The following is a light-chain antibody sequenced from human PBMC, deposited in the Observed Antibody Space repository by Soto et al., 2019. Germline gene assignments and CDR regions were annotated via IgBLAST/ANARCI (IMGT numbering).Light chain of an antibody. CDR1: SSDVGGYKY. J-gene: IGLJ2*01. CDR3: TSYTNNNTLV. Sequence: QSALTQPASVSGSPGQSITISCTGTSSDVGGYKYVSWYQQHPGRAPRLVIYEVTNRPSGVSNRFSGSKSDNTASLTISGLQAEDEANYYCTSYTNNNTLVFGGGTKLTVL. CDR2: EVT. V-gene: IGLV2-14*01.